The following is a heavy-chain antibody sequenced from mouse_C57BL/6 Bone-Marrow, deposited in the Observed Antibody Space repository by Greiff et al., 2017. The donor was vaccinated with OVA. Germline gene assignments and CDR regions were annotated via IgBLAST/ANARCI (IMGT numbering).Heavy chain of an antibody. CDR2: ISNLAYSI. D-gene: IGHD4-1*02. CDR3: ARHSSLSTGFYAMDY. CDR1: GFTFSDYG. V-gene: IGHV5-15*01. J-gene: IGHJ4*01. Sequence: EVQLVESGGGLVQPGGSLKLSCAASGFTFSDYGMAWVRQAPRKGPEWVAFISNLAYSIYYADTVTGRFTISSENAKNTLYLEMSSLRSEDTAMYYCARHSSLSTGFYAMDYWGQGTSVTVSS.